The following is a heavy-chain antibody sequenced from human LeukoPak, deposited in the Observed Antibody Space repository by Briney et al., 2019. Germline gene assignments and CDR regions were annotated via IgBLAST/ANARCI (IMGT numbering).Heavy chain of an antibody. D-gene: IGHD4-17*01. CDR1: GFTFSSYG. CDR3: ARGSRRVGDYFDY. V-gene: IGHV3-33*01. Sequence: SGGSLRLSCAASGFTFSSYGMHWVRQAPGKGLEWVAVTWYDGSTEYYGDPVKGRFTISRDNSKNTLYLQMNSLRAEDTAVYYCARGSRRVGDYFDYWGQGTLVTVSS. CDR2: TWYDGSTE. J-gene: IGHJ4*02.